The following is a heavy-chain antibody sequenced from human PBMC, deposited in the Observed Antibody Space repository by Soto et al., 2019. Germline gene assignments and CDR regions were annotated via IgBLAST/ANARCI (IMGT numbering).Heavy chain of an antibody. CDR3: ARGLLAYFGMDV. CDR2: ISDHNGNK. Sequence: QLVQSGAEVKKPGASVKVSCKASGYSFTNYDISWVRQAPGQGLEWMAWISDHNGNKHYAEKFQGRVSTTTDTSTSTAYMEVRTLKTDDTAVYYCARGLLAYFGMDVWGQGTTVTVS. J-gene: IGHJ6*02. CDR1: GYSFTNYD. V-gene: IGHV1-18*01. D-gene: IGHD1-26*01.